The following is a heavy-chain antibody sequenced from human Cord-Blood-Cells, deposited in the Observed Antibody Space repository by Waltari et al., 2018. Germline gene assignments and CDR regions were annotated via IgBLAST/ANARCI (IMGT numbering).Heavy chain of an antibody. J-gene: IGHJ6*02. V-gene: IGHV3-21*01. CDR1: GFTFSSYS. Sequence: EVQLVESGGGLVKPGGSLRLSCAASGFTFSSYSMNWVRQAPGKGLEGVSSISSSSSYIYYADSVKGRFTSSRDNAKNSLYLQMNSLRAEDTAVYYCARAVGSYYYYYGMDVWGQGTTVTVSS. CDR3: ARAVGSYYYYYGMDV. D-gene: IGHD1-26*01. CDR2: ISSSSSYI.